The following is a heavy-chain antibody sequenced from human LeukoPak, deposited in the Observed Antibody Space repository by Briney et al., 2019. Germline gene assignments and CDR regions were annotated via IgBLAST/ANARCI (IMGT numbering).Heavy chain of an antibody. CDR3: ARGGAARLHFQN. Sequence: SETLSLTCTVSGGSISSSYWSWIRQPPGKGLEWIGYIYFSGSTNYNPSRQSRVTISVDTSKNQFSLNLNSVTAADTAVYYCARGGAARLHFQNWGQGTLVTVSS. CDR2: IYFSGST. V-gene: IGHV4-59*01. CDR1: GGSISSSY. J-gene: IGHJ1*01. D-gene: IGHD6-6*01.